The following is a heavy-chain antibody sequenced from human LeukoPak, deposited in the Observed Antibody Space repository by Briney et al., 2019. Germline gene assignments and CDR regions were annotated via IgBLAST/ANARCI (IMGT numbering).Heavy chain of an antibody. CDR3: ARIAVAGTTRYYYYGMDV. Sequence: ASVKVSCKASGYTFTGYYMHWVRQAPGQGLEWMGWINPNSGGTNYAQKFQGRVTMTRDTSISTAYMELSRLRSDDTAVYYCARIAVAGTTRYYYYGMDVWGQGTTVTVSS. J-gene: IGHJ6*02. V-gene: IGHV1-2*02. D-gene: IGHD6-19*01. CDR2: INPNSGGT. CDR1: GYTFTGYY.